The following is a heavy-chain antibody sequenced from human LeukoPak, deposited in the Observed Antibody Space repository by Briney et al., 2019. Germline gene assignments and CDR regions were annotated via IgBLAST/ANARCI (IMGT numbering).Heavy chain of an antibody. J-gene: IGHJ4*02. CDR3: ARDRGGYCGSTSCRPYDY. D-gene: IGHD2-2*03. Sequence: GGSLRLSCAASGFSFSSYSMNWVRQAPGKGLEWVSSITSSSSSYIYYGDSVKGRFTISRDNAKNSLYLQMNSLRAEDTAVYYCARDRGGYCGSTSCRPYDYWGQGTLVTVSS. CDR1: GFSFSSYS. CDR2: ITSSSSSYI. V-gene: IGHV3-21*01.